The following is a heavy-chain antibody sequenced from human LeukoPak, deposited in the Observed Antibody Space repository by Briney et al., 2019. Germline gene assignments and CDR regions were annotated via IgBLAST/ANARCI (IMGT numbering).Heavy chain of an antibody. V-gene: IGHV4-34*01. CDR3: ARTSIAVAGIPEYFQH. J-gene: IGHJ1*01. CDR2: INHSGST. Sequence: PSETLSLTCAVYGGSFSGYYWSWIRQPPGKGLEWIGEINHSGSTNYNPSLKSRVTISVDTSKNQFSLKLGSVTAADTAVYYCARTSIAVAGIPEYFQHWGQGTLVTVSS. D-gene: IGHD6-19*01. CDR1: GGSFSGYY.